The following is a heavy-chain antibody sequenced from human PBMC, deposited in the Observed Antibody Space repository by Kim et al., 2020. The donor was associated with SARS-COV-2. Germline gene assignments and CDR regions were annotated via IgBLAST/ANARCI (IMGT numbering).Heavy chain of an antibody. Sequence: YGDSGKGRFTISRENAKNSLYLQMNGLGAEDTAVYYCAREDAARLGYSDYWGPGTLVTVSS. J-gene: IGHJ4*02. V-gene: IGHV3-21*01. D-gene: IGHD6-13*01. CDR3: AREDAARLGYSDY.